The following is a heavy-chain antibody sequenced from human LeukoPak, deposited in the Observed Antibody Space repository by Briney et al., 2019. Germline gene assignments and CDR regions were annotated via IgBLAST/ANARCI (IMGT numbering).Heavy chain of an antibody. CDR1: GGSISSYY. D-gene: IGHD4-17*01. V-gene: IGHV4-59*08. J-gene: IGHJ2*01. CDR3: ARSGGSTVTTRYFDL. CDR2: IYYSGST. Sequence: PSETLSLTCTVSGGSISSYYWSWIRQRPGKGLEWIGYIYYSGSTNYNPSLKSRVTISVDTSKNQFSLKLSSVTAADTAVYYCARSGGSTVTTRYFDLWGRGTLVTVSS.